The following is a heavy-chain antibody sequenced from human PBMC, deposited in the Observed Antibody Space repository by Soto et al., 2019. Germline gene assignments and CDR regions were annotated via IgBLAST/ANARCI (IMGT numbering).Heavy chain of an antibody. V-gene: IGHV4-59*01. CDR2: IYYSGRT. CDR1: GGSISSYY. D-gene: IGHD5-12*01. J-gene: IGHJ3*02. Sequence: SETLSLTCTVSGGSISSYYWSWIRQTPGKGLEWIGYIYYSGRTNYNPSLKSRVPISVDTSKNQFSLKLSSVTAADTAVYYCARRQSLRWLQLTGAFDIWGQGKMVT. CDR3: ARRQSLRWLQLTGAFDI.